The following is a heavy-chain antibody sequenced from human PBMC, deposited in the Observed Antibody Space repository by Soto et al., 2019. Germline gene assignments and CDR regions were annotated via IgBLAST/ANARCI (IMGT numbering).Heavy chain of an antibody. D-gene: IGHD2-2*01. CDR3: ARGVVPAAGAGPHYFHYGVDV. J-gene: IGHJ6*02. Sequence: QVQLVQSGPEVKKPGSSVKVSCKTSGDTFKKFAIRWVRQAPGQGPEWMGGIIPMFGTTKYTQKFQGRVTFTADKSTVTAYMELTSLMSEDTATYFCARGVVPAAGAGPHYFHYGVDVWRQGTTVTVSS. CDR1: GDTFKKFA. CDR2: IIPMFGTT. V-gene: IGHV1-69*06.